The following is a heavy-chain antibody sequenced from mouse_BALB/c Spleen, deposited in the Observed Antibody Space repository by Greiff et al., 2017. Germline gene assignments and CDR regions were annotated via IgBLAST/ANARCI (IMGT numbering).Heavy chain of an antibody. D-gene: IGHD2-2*01. J-gene: IGHJ2*01. V-gene: IGHV5-17*02. CDR2: ISSGSSTI. CDR1: GFTFSSFG. Sequence: EVQRVESGGGLVQPGGSRKLSCAASGFTFSSFGMHWVRQAPEKGLEWVAYISSGSSTIYYADTVKGRFTISRDNPKNTLFLQMTSLRSEDTAMYYCARVWLRQGLDYWGQGTTLTVSS. CDR3: ARVWLRQGLDY.